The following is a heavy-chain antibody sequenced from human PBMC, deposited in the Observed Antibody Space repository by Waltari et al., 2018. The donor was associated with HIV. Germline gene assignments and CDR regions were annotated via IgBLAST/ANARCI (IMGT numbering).Heavy chain of an antibody. CDR2: FWSDGAEI. CDR3: ARGYSSSRWIPLYH. J-gene: IGHJ4*02. CDR1: GLTFSNFA. Sequence: QVQLVESGGGVVQPGTSLTLSCAVSGLTFSNFAIHWVRQSTVKGLEWLAVFWSDGAEISYADSVKGRFTVSKDSSQKTLYLHLTSLRAEDTALYYCARGYSSSRWIPLYHWGRGTLVTVSS. V-gene: IGHV3-33*01. D-gene: IGHD6-6*01.